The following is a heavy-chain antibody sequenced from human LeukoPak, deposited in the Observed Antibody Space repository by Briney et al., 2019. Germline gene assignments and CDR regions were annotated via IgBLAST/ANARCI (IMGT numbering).Heavy chain of an antibody. J-gene: IGHJ4*02. V-gene: IGHV3-21*01. CDR1: GFTFSSYS. CDR3: ARVTAVAGAEGIDY. CDR2: ISSSSSYI. Sequence: KPGGSLRLSCAASGFTFSSYSMNWVRQAPGKGLEWVSSISSSSSYIYYADSVKGRFTISRDNAKNSLYLQMNSLRAEDTAVYYCARVTAVAGAEGIDYWGQGTLVTVSS. D-gene: IGHD6-19*01.